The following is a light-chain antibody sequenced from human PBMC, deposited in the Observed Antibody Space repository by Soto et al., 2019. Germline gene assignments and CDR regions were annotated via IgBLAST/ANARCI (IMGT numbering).Light chain of an antibody. V-gene: IGKV3-20*01. CDR2: GAS. Sequence: EIVLPQSPGTLSLSPGERATLSYRASQSVSRNYLAWYQQKPGQAPRLLIYGASSRAAGTPDRFTGSGSGTDFTLSIDRLEPEDFAVYHCQQYGSSPWTFGQGTKVDIK. CDR3: QQYGSSPWT. CDR1: QSVSRNY. J-gene: IGKJ1*01.